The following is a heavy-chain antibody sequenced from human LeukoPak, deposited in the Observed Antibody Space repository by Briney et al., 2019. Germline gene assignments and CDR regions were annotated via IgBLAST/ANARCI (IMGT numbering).Heavy chain of an antibody. D-gene: IGHD3-10*01. J-gene: IGHJ6*02. Sequence: GGSLRLSCAASGFTFSSYWMSWVRQAPGKGREWVAVISYDGSNKYYADSVKGRFTISRDNSKNTLYLQMNGLRAEDTAVYYCARDGGHYYGSGTYYNAYYYYNGTDVWGQGTTVTVSS. CDR1: GFTFSSYW. CDR3: ARDGGHYYGSGTYYNAYYYYNGTDV. CDR2: ISYDGSNK. V-gene: IGHV3-30-3*01.